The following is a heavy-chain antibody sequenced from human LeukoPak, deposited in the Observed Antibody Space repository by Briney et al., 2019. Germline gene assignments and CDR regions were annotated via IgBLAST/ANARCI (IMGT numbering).Heavy chain of an antibody. V-gene: IGHV3-23*01. Sequence: GGSLRLSCAASGFTFSSYAMSWVRQAPGKGLEWVSAISGSGGSTYYADSVKGRFTIPRDNSKNTLYLQMNSLRAEDTAVYYCAKGSYGSGSSCYWGQGTLVTVSS. D-gene: IGHD3-10*01. J-gene: IGHJ4*02. CDR1: GFTFSSYA. CDR3: AKGSYGSGSSCY. CDR2: ISGSGGST.